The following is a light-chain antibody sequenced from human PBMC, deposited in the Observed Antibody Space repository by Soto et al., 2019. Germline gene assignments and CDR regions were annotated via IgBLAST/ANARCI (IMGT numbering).Light chain of an antibody. CDR2: GAS. V-gene: IGKV3-15*01. J-gene: IGKJ1*01. CDR3: QQYNNWWT. CDR1: QGVSSY. Sequence: IVMTQSPATLSVSPGERATLSFRASQGVSSYLAWYQQKPGQAPKLLIYGASTRATGIPARFSGSGSGTEFTLTISSLQSEDFAVYYCQQYNNWWTFGQGTKVDI.